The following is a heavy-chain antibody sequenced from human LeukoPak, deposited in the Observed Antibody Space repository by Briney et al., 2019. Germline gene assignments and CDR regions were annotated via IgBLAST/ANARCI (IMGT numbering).Heavy chain of an antibody. CDR2: IYTGGST. V-gene: IGHV3-53*01. Sequence: GGSLRLSCAASGLTVSSSYMTWVRQAPGKGLEWVSVIYTGGSTHYADSVKGQFTISRDNSKNTLYLQMDSLRAEDTAVYYCARDFRYSSSWGQGTLVTVSS. CDR3: ARDFRYSSS. CDR1: GLTVSSSY. D-gene: IGHD6-13*01. J-gene: IGHJ4*02.